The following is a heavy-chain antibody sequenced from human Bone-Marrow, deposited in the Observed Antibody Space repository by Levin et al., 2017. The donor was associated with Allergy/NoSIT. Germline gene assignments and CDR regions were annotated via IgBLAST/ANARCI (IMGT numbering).Heavy chain of an antibody. D-gene: IGHD3-10*01. Sequence: GESLKISCAASGFTFSNYAMSWVRQAPGKGLEWVSGISGSGDSTYDGDSVKGRFTISRDNSKNTLYLQMNSLGAEDTAVYYCAKDRDFYGSVSLGNWGQGTLVTVSS. J-gene: IGHJ4*02. CDR1: GFTFSNYA. CDR2: ISGSGDST. CDR3: AKDRDFYGSVSLGN. V-gene: IGHV3-23*01.